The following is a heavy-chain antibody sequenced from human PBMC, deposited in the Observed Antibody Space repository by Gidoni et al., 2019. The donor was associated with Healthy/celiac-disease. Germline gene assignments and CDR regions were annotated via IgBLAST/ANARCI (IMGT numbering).Heavy chain of an antibody. CDR2: ISYDGSNK. V-gene: IGHV3-30-3*01. D-gene: IGHD5-12*01. CDR3: ARDRGYSGYIPDDY. J-gene: IGHJ4*02. Sequence: GFTFSSYAMHWVRQAPGKGLEWVAVISYDGSNKYYADSVKGRFTISRDNSKNTLYLQMNSLRAEDTAVYYCARDRGYSGYIPDDYWGQGTLVTVSS. CDR1: GFTFSSYA.